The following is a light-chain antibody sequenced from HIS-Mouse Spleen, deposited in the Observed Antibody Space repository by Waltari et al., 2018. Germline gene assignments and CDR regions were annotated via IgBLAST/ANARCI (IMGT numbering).Light chain of an antibody. V-gene: IGLV2-14*03. J-gene: IGLJ3*02. CDR2: DVS. Sequence: QSALTQPASVSGSPGQPITISCTGTSSDVGGSNYVPWYQQHPGKAPNLMIYDVSNRPSGVSNRFSGSKSGNTASLTISGLQAEDEADYYCSSYTSSSTWVFGGGTKLTVL. CDR3: SSYTSSSTWV. CDR1: SSDVGGSNY.